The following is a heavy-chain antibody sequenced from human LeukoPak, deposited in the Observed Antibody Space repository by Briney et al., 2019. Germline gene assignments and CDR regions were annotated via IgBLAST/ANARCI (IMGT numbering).Heavy chain of an antibody. V-gene: IGHV3-48*03. D-gene: IGHD6-19*01. CDR3: ARVNLGFSGWYFDY. CDR1: GFTFSSYE. J-gene: IGHJ4*02. CDR2: ISSSGSTI. Sequence: GGSLRLSCAASGFTFSSYEMNWVRQAPGKGLEWVSYISSSGSTIYYADSVKGRFTISRDNAKNSLYLQMNSLRAEDTAVYYCARVNLGFSGWYFDYWGQGTLVTVS.